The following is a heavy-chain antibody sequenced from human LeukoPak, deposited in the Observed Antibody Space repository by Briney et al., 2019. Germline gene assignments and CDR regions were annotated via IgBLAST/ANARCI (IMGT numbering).Heavy chain of an antibody. CDR1: GCSISPYC. D-gene: IGHD3-16*01. CDR2: ISYTCST. CDR3: ARDDYGGVTNFEP. Sequence: PAETLSLTCTVSGCSISPYCWSWVRQPPGKGLEWIGYISYTCSTIYSPALKKRGTISGDTSKNQFSLQLISVTAAATAVYHCARDDYGGVTNFEPWGQGNLVTVSS. J-gene: IGHJ5*02. V-gene: IGHV4-59*01.